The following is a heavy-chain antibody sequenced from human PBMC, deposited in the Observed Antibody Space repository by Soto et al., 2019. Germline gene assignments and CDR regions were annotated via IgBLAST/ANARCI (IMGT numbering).Heavy chain of an antibody. CDR1: GFTFSSYG. V-gene: IGHV3-30*18. J-gene: IGHJ5*02. CDR3: AKEDGNWNYGRRT. Sequence: QVQLVESGGGVVQPGRSLRLSCAASGFTFSSYGMHWVRQAPGKGLEWVAVISYDGSNKYYADSVKGRFTISRDNSKNTLYLQMNSLRAEDTAVYYCAKEDGNWNYGRRTWGQGTLVTVSS. CDR2: ISYDGSNK. D-gene: IGHD1-7*01.